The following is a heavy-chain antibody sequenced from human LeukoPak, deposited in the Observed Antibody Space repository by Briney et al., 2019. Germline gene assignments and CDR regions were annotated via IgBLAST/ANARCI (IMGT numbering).Heavy chain of an antibody. CDR3: ATDRGTQWLMLGFDP. J-gene: IGHJ5*02. V-gene: IGHV1-46*01. Sequence: ASVKVSCKASGYIFTSHYMHWVRQAPGQGLEWMGMINPSGGSTSYAQKFQGRVTMTRDTSTSTVYLELSRLRSEDTAVYYCATDRGTQWLMLGFDPWGQGTLVTVSS. D-gene: IGHD6-19*01. CDR1: GYIFTSHY. CDR2: INPSGGST.